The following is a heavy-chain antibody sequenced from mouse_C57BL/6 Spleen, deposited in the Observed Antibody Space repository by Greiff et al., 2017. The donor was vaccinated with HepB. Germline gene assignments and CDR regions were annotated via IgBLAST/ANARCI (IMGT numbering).Heavy chain of an antibody. V-gene: IGHV1-76*01. CDR1: GYTFTDYY. CDR3: ADLDY. J-gene: IGHJ2*01. Sequence: QVHVKQSGAELVRPGASVKLSCKASGYTFTDYYINWVKQRPGQGLEWIARIYPGSGNTYYNEKFKGKATLTADKSSSTAYMQLSSLTSEDSAVYFCADLDYWGQGTTLTVSS. CDR2: IYPGSGNT.